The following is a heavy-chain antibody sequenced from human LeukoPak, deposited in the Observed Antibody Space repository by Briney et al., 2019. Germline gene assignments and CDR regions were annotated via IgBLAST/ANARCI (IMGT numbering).Heavy chain of an antibody. V-gene: IGHV1-69*13. CDR3: ARHPLRNVLRYFGWDIYFCY. D-gene: IGHD3-9*01. Sequence: SVKVSCTASGYTFTSYGISWVRQGPGQGLEWMGGIIPTFGTANNAQKSQGRVTITADESTSTAYMELSSLRSEDTAVYYCARHPLRNVLRYFGWDIYFCYWGQGTLVTVSS. CDR1: GYTFTSYG. CDR2: IIPTFGTA. J-gene: IGHJ4*02.